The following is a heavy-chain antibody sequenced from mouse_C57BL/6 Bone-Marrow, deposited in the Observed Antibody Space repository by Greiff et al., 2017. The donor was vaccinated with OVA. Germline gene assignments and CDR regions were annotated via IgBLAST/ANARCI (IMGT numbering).Heavy chain of an antibody. CDR2: IDPSDSYT. J-gene: IGHJ2*01. Sequence: QVQLQQPGAELVRPGTSVKLSCKASGYTFTSYWMHWVKQRPGQGLEWIGVIDPSDSYTNYNQKFKGKATLTVDTSSSTAYMQLSSLTSEDSAVYYCARRDYYGSSFCFDYWGQGTTLTVSS. D-gene: IGHD1-1*01. CDR3: ARRDYYGSSFCFDY. CDR1: GYTFTSYW. V-gene: IGHV1-59*01.